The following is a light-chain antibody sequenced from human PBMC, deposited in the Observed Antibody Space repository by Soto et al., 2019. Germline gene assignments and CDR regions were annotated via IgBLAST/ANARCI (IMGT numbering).Light chain of an antibody. J-gene: IGKJ4*01. Sequence: DIPMTQSPSSLSASVGDRVIITCRASQGISNYLAWYQQKPGKVPKLLIYAASTLQSGVPSRFSGSGSGTDFTLTISSLQPEDVATYYCQKYNSAPPLTFGGGTKVAIK. CDR3: QKYNSAPPLT. CDR2: AAS. CDR1: QGISNY. V-gene: IGKV1-27*01.